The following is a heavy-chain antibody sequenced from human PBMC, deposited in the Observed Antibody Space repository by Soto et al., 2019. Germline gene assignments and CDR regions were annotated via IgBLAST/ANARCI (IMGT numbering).Heavy chain of an antibody. V-gene: IGHV3-30*03. J-gene: IGHJ6*02. CDR3: ATKARVTNYLYYGMDV. Sequence: PGWSLRLSCEFSVLTFNTSGMHWVRQAPGKGLEWLAVISYDGATQYYGDTVKGRFTISRDNSKNTLFLHMGRLRAEDTAMYYCATKARVTNYLYYGMDVWGLGTTVTVSS. D-gene: IGHD2-21*02. CDR1: VLTFNTSG. CDR2: ISYDGATQ.